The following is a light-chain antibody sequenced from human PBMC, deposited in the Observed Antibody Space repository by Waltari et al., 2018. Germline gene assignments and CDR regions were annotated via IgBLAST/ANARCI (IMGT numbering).Light chain of an antibody. V-gene: IGKV1-39*01. Sequence: DIQMTPSPSSLSASVGDSVTITCRASESIRNYLNGYQQRLGTAPRLLIYAASTPQSGVPSRFSGRGSGTEFTLTISSLQPEDFAIYYCQQTYKIPYTFGHGTKLE. CDR2: AAS. CDR3: QQTYKIPYT. J-gene: IGKJ2*01. CDR1: ESIRNY.